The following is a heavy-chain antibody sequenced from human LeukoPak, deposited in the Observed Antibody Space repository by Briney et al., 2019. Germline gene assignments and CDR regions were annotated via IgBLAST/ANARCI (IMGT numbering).Heavy chain of an antibody. CDR3: ARDLYSYYYDSSGYAPPNNWFDP. CDR2: INPNSGGT. CDR1: GYTFTGYY. V-gene: IGHV1-2*02. J-gene: IGHJ5*02. Sequence: ASVKVSCKASGYTFTGYYMHWVRQAPGQGLEWMGRINPNSGGTNYAQKFQGRVTMTRDTSISTAYMELSRLRSDDTAVYYCARDLYSYYYDSSGYAPPNNWFDPWGQGTLVTVSS. D-gene: IGHD3-22*01.